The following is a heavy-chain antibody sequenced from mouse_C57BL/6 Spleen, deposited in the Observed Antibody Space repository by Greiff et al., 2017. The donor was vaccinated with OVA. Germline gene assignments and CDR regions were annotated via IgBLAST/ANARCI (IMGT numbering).Heavy chain of an antibody. V-gene: IGHV3-6*01. CDR3: ARGPGVATDY. D-gene: IGHD1-1*01. CDR1: GYSITSGYY. Sequence: EVKLEESGPGLVKPSQSLSLTCSVTGYSITSGYYWNWIRQFPGNKLEWMGYISYDGSNNYNPSLKNRISITRDTSKNQFFLKLNSVTTEDTATYYCARGPGVATDYWGQGTTLTVSS. CDR2: ISYDGSN. J-gene: IGHJ2*01.